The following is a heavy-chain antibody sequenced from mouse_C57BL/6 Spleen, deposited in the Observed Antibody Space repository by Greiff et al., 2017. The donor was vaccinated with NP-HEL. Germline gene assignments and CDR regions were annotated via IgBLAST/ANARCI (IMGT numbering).Heavy chain of an antibody. CDR2: IDPSDSYT. Sequence: VQLQQPGAELVMPGASVKLSCKASGYTFTSYWMHWVKQRPGQGLEWIGEIDPSDSYTNYNQKFKGKSTLTVDKSSSTAYMQLSSLTSEDSAVYYCAVTTTVVAFDYWGQGTTRTVSS. V-gene: IGHV1-69*01. J-gene: IGHJ2*01. CDR3: AVTTTVVAFDY. D-gene: IGHD1-1*01. CDR1: GYTFTSYW.